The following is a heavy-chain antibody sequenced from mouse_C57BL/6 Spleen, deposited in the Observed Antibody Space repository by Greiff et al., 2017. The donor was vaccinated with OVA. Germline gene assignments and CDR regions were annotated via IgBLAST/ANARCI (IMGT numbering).Heavy chain of an antibody. CDR2: INPNNGGT. Sequence: VQLQQSGPELVKPGASVKISCKASGYTFTDYYMNWVKQSHGKSLEWIGDINPNNGGTSYNQKFKGKATLTVDKSCSTAYMELRSLPSKDSAVYYCARHDYGSTWFACWGQRTLVTVSA. V-gene: IGHV1-26*01. J-gene: IGHJ3*01. CDR1: GYTFTDYY. D-gene: IGHD1-1*01. CDR3: ARHDYGSTWFAC.